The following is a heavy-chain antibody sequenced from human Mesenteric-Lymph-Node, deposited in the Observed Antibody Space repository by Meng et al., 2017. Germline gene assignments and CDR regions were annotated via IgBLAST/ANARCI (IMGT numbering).Heavy chain of an antibody. J-gene: IGHJ3*02. V-gene: IGHV3-23*01. D-gene: IGHD1-26*01. CDR2: ISSGGDST. Sequence: GESLKISCSVSGFTIRTYWMHWIRQTPGKGLEWVSTISSGGDSTFYTDSVKGRFTISRDNSKNTLYLQMNSLRAEDTAVYYCARLGRAALPGSVTYHSFDIWGQGTMVTVSS. CDR1: GFTIRTYW. CDR3: ARLGRAALPGSVTYHSFDI.